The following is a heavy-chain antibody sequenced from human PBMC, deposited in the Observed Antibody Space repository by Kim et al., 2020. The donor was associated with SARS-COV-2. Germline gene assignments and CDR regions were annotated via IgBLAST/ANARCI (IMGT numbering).Heavy chain of an antibody. D-gene: IGHD3-10*01. J-gene: IGHJ6*02. CDR3: AGRVSYYYYYGMDV. V-gene: IGHV4-34*01. Sequence: NPSLKSRITRSVDTSKNQFTLKLSSVTAADTAVYYCAGRVSYYYYYGMDVWGQGTTVTVSS.